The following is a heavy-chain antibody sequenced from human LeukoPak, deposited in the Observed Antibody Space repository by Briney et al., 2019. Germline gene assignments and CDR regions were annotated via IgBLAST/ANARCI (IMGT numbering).Heavy chain of an antibody. D-gene: IGHD6-6*01. CDR3: ARDEFESSSSGGNY. Sequence: GRSLRLSCAASGFTFSSYAMHWVRQAPGKGLEWVAVISYDGSNKYYADSVKGRFTISRDNSKNTLYLQMNSLRAEDTAVYYCARDEFESSSSGGNYWGQGTLVTVSS. CDR2: ISYDGSNK. J-gene: IGHJ4*02. CDR1: GFTFSSYA. V-gene: IGHV3-30-3*01.